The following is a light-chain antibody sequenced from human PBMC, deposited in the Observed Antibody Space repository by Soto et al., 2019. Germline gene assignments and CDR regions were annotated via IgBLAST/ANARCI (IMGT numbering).Light chain of an antibody. CDR3: FSYAGSYIFV. CDR1: RNDVGGYNY. Sequence: QSALTQPRSVSGSPGQSVTISCTGTRNDVGGYNYVSWYQQHPGKAPKLMISDVTKRPSGVPDRLSGSKSGSTASLTISGLKAEDEADYYCFSYAGSYIFVFGTGTKLTVL. V-gene: IGLV2-11*01. CDR2: DVT. J-gene: IGLJ1*01.